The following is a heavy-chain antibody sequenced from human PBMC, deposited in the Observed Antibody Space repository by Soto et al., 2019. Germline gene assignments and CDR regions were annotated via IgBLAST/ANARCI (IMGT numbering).Heavy chain of an antibody. CDR1: GFTFSSYA. D-gene: IGHD3-3*01. CDR2: ISGSGGSP. J-gene: IGHJ6*02. CDR3: AKHLSYRHDFWSGYYFDYYYYGMDV. Sequence: PGGSLRLSCAASGFTFSSYAMSWVRQAPGKGLEWVSAISGSGGSPYYADSVKGRFTISRDNSKNTLYLQMSSLRAEDTAVYYCAKHLSYRHDFWSGYYFDYYYYGMDVWGQGTTVTVS. V-gene: IGHV3-23*01.